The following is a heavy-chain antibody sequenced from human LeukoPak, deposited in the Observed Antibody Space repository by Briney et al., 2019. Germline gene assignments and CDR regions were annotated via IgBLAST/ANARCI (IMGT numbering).Heavy chain of an antibody. Sequence: GGSLRLSCAASGFVVTSAYMSWVRQAPGKGLEWVAFIYSGGSTYYADSVKGRFSISRDSSNNTLSLQMDGLRAEDTALYYCTRDVNSPVFGRYGMDVWGQGTAVAVSS. V-gene: IGHV3-66*01. CDR3: TRDVNSPVFGRYGMDV. CDR1: GFVVTSAY. CDR2: IYSGGST. D-gene: IGHD3-16*01. J-gene: IGHJ6*02.